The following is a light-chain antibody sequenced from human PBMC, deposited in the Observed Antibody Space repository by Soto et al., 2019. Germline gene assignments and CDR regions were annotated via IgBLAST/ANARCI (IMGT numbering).Light chain of an antibody. Sequence: DIQMTQSPSSVSALIGDRVTITCRASQGVGSQVNWYQQKPGKAPNLLIHGASNLQSGVPSTFSGSGSGTDFTLTISSLQPEDFATYYCQQNYSAPLSLGGGTKVEIK. CDR1: QGVGSQ. J-gene: IGKJ4*01. CDR2: GAS. V-gene: IGKV1-39*01. CDR3: QQNYSAPLS.